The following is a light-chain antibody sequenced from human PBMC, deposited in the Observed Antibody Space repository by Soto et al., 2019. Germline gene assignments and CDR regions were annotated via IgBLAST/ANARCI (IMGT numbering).Light chain of an antibody. CDR1: QSVSSN. J-gene: IGKJ1*01. V-gene: IGKV3-15*01. Sequence: EIVMTQSPATPPVSTGERATLSCRASQSVSSNLAWYQQNSGQAPRLLISGASTRSTGIPDRFSGSGAGTEFTLTISILQSADFAVYYCQEYHNWPFTSWTFGQGTKVEIQ. CDR2: GAS. CDR3: QEYHNWPFTSWT.